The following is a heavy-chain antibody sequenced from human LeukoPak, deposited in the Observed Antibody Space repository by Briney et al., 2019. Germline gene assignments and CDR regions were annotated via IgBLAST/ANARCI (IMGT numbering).Heavy chain of an antibody. V-gene: IGHV3-30*02. CDR1: GFTFSSYG. J-gene: IGHJ5*02. CDR2: IQYDGSNK. CDR3: CTGEVFDP. Sequence: PGGSLRLSCAASGFTFSSYGMHWVRQAPGKGLEWVAFIQYDGSNKKYADSVKGRFTISRDNSKNTLFLQMNSLRLDDTAVYLCCTGEVFDPWGQGTLVTVSS. D-gene: IGHD3-16*01.